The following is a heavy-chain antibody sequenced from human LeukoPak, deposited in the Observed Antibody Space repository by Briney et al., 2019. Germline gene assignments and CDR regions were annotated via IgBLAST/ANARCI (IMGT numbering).Heavy chain of an antibody. CDR3: ATVDTAMEAYFDY. Sequence: PGGSQRLSCAASGFTFSSYSMNWVRQAPGKGLEWVSSISSSSSYIYYADSVKGRFTISRDNAKNSLYLQMNSLRAEDTAVYYCATVDTAMEAYFDYWGQGTLVTVSS. V-gene: IGHV3-21*01. CDR1: GFTFSSYS. D-gene: IGHD5-18*01. J-gene: IGHJ4*02. CDR2: ISSSSSYI.